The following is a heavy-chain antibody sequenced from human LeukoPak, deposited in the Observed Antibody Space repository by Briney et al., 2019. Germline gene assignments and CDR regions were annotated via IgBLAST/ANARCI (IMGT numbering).Heavy chain of an antibody. CDR2: ISTQSGNT. CDR1: GYTLTSYG. CDR3: ARAPRIAAAGTGY. D-gene: IGHD6-13*01. Sequence: ASVKVSCKASGYTLTSYGINWMRQAPGQGLEWMGWISTQSGNTNYAQKVQGRLTLTTDRSTNTAYMELRSLRSEDTAVYYCARAPRIAAAGTGYWGQGTLVTVSS. J-gene: IGHJ4*02. V-gene: IGHV1-18*01.